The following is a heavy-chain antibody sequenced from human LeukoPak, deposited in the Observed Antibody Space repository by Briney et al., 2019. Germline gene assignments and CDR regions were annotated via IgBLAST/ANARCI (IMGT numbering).Heavy chain of an antibody. CDR3: VRGPTLRHYQY. CDR1: GGSISSTTCY. Sequence: SSETLPLTCTVSGGSISSTTCYWGWIRRPPGKGLERIGSIYYSGSTYYNPSLKSRVTVSVDTSKNQFSLNLSSVTAADTAVYYCVRGPTLRHYQYWGQGTLVTVSS. CDR2: IYYSGST. D-gene: IGHD3-16*01. V-gene: IGHV4-39*01. J-gene: IGHJ4*02.